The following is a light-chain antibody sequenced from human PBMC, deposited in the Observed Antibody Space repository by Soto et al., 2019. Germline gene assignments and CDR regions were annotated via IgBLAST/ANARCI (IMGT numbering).Light chain of an antibody. CDR3: QQYGSSPRT. V-gene: IGKV3-20*01. CDR1: QSVSSSY. Sequence: EIVLTQSPGTLSLSPGERATLSCRASQSVSSSYLAWYQQKPSQAPRLLIYGASSRATGIPDRFSGSGSGTDFTVIISRLEPEDFAVYYCQQYGSSPRTFGQGTKV. J-gene: IGKJ1*01. CDR2: GAS.